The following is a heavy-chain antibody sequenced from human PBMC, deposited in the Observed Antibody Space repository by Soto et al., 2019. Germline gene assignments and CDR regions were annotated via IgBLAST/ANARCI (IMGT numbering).Heavy chain of an antibody. CDR3: VRDSETSSSLSLDY. Sequence: EVQLVESGGGLIQPGGSLRLSCTASGFNVNSDYMNWLRQAPGKRLEWVSALSASGIPFYAHSVKGRFTISRDNSKNALYLQMASLRVEDTAVYYCVRDSETSSSLSLDYWGEGTLVTVSS. CDR2: LSASGIP. V-gene: IGHV3-53*01. J-gene: IGHJ4*02. CDR1: GFNVNSDY. D-gene: IGHD6-6*01.